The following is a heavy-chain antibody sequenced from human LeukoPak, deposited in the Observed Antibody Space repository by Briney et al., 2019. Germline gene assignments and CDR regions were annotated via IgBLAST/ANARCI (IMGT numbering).Heavy chain of an antibody. J-gene: IGHJ4*02. V-gene: IGHV3-7*03. CDR2: IKEDGSVK. CDR1: GFTFSSFW. Sequence: GGSLRLSCAASGFTFSSFWMNWVRQAPGKGLEWVANIKEDGSVKNYVDSVKGRFTISRDNAKNSLFLQMNSLRAEDTAVYYCARERYGNYNWGQGTLVTVSS. CDR3: ARERYGNYN. D-gene: IGHD4-11*01.